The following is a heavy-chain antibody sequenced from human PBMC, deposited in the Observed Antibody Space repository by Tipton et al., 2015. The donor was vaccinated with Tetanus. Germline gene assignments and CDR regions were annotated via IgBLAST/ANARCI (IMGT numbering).Heavy chain of an antibody. D-gene: IGHD3-3*01. CDR1: GGSIRGGTFY. CDR3: SRHQSGSFTPFDY. Sequence: TLSLTCTVSGGSIRGGTFYWGWIRQPPGKGLEWIGSIYESGDTYYIPSLKSRVTITVVTSNIQFSLNLNSMAAAGSGVYYCSRHQSGSFTPFDYLGQGNLVTFS. CDR2: IYESGDT. V-gene: IGHV4-39*01. J-gene: IGHJ4*02.